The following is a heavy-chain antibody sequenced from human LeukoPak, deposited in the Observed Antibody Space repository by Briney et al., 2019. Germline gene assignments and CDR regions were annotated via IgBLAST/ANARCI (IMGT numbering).Heavy chain of an antibody. Sequence: GGSLRLSCAASGFTFSSYWMTWVRQAPGKGLEGVANIKRDGSEGYYVDSVKGRFTISRDNAKNSLYLQMNSLRAEDTAVYYCATVEATGRGLDYWGQGTLVTVSS. J-gene: IGHJ4*02. CDR2: IKRDGSEG. D-gene: IGHD1-1*01. CDR1: GFTFSSYW. CDR3: ATVEATGRGLDY. V-gene: IGHV3-7*02.